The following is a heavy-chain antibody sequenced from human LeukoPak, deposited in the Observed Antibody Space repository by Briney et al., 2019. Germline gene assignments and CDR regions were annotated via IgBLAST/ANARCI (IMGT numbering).Heavy chain of an antibody. Sequence: ASVKVSCKASGFTFTGYYMHWVRQAPGQGLEWMGWINPNSGGTNYAQKFQGRVTMTRDTSITTAYMELTSLRSDDTAVYYCARDLFYSVSGTYYNVGRVFNYWGQRTLVTVSS. CDR1: GFTFTGYY. CDR3: ARDLFYSVSGTYYNVGRVFNY. D-gene: IGHD3-10*01. CDR2: INPNSGGT. J-gene: IGHJ4*02. V-gene: IGHV1-2*02.